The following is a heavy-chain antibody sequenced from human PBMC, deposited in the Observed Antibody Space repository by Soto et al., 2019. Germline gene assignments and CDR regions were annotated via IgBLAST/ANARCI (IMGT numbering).Heavy chain of an antibody. CDR1: GFTFSSYA. J-gene: IGHJ4*02. Sequence: QVQLVESGGGVVQPGRSLRLSCAASGFTFSSYAMHWVRQAPGKGLEWVAVISYDGSNKYYADSVKGRFTISRDNSKNTLYLQMNSLRAEDTAVYYCARDRRITIFGVVIPSGGGGYWGQGTLVTVSS. D-gene: IGHD3-3*01. CDR2: ISYDGSNK. V-gene: IGHV3-30-3*01. CDR3: ARDRRITIFGVVIPSGGGGY.